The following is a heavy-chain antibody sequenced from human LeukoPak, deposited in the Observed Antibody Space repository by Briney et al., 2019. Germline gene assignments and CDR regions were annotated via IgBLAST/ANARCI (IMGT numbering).Heavy chain of an antibody. J-gene: IGHJ4*02. CDR2: ISSSGSTI. CDR3: ATYDYVWGSYRYTNIDY. Sequence: GGSLRLSCAASGFTFSDYYMSWIRQAPGKGLEWVSYISSSGSTIYYADSVKGRFTISRDNAKNSLYLQMNNLRAEDAAVYYCATYDYVWGSYRYTNIDYWGQGTLVTVSS. D-gene: IGHD3-16*02. V-gene: IGHV3-11*04. CDR1: GFTFSDYY.